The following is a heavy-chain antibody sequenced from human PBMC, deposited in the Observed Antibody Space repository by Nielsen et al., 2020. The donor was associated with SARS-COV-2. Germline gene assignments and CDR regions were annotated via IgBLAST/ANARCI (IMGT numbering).Heavy chain of an antibody. CDR1: GGSISSSSYY. CDR3: ARDAFSYYYDSSGYKPWFDP. V-gene: IGHV4-39*07. D-gene: IGHD3-22*01. Sequence: GSLRLSCTVSGGSISSSSYYWGWIRQPPGKGLEWIGSIYYSGSTYYNPSLKSRVTISVDTSKNQFSLKLSSVTAADTAVYYCARDAFSYYYDSSGYKPWFDPWGQGTLVTVSS. J-gene: IGHJ5*02. CDR2: IYYSGST.